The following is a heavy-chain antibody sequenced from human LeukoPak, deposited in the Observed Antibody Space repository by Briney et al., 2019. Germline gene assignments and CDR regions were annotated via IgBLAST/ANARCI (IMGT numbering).Heavy chain of an antibody. V-gene: IGHV3-21*01. J-gene: IGHJ4*02. CDR3: ATAGTGTHFDY. CDR1: GFTFSTYA. Sequence: SGGSLRLSCAASGFTFSTYAMNWVRQAPGKGLEWVSSISSSSSFIYYADSVKGRFTISRDNAKTPLYLQMDSLRAEDTAVYYCATAGTGTHFDYWGQGTLVTVSS. CDR2: ISSSSSFI. D-gene: IGHD1-7*01.